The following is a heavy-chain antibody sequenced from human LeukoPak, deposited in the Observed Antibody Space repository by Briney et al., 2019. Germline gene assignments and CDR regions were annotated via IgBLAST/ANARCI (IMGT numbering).Heavy chain of an antibody. CDR1: GGSFSGYY. D-gene: IGHD3-16*02. CDR3: ARGRDDYVWGSYRYTGRLNHDY. Sequence: SETLSLTCAVYGGSFSGYYWSWIRQPPGKGLEWIGEINHSGSTNYNPSLKSRVTISVDTSKNQFSLELSSATAADTAVYYCARGRDDYVWGSYRYTGRLNHDYWGQGTLVTVSS. J-gene: IGHJ4*02. CDR2: INHSGST. V-gene: IGHV4-34*01.